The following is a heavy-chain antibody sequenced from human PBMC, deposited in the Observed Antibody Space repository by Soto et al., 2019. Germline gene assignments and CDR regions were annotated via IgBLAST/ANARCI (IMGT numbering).Heavy chain of an antibody. Sequence: QVQVMQSGAEVKKPGDSVKVSCKTSGYIFSDYGINWVRQAPGQGLGWMGWISGYRGNANLAQKFQGRVTMTTDKSTRTAYMELRRLRSDDTAVYYCAKRTSGTTWGESDYWGQGTLVTVSS. CDR1: GYIFSDYG. D-gene: IGHD4-17*01. J-gene: IGHJ4*02. V-gene: IGHV1-18*04. CDR3: AKRTSGTTWGESDY. CDR2: ISGYRGNA.